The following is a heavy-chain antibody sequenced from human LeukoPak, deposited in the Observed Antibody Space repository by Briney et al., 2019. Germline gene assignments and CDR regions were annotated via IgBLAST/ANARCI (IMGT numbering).Heavy chain of an antibody. J-gene: IGHJ2*01. CDR1: GGTFSSYA. CDR2: IIPIFGTA. Sequence: SVKVSCKASGGTFSSYAISWVRQAPGQGLEWMGGIIPIFGTANYAQKFQGRVTITADESTSTAYMELSSLRSEDTAVYYCARKDITMVRGVIIDQYWYFDLWGRGTLVTVSS. CDR3: ARKDITMVRGVIIDQYWYFDL. D-gene: IGHD3-10*01. V-gene: IGHV1-69*13.